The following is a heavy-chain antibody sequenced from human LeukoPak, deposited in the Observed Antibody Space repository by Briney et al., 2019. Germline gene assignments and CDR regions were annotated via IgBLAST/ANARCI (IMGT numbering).Heavy chain of an antibody. Sequence: GGSLRLSCAASGFTFSSYAMSWVRQAPGKGLEWVAVIWYDGSNKYYADSVKGRFTISRDNSKNTLYLQMNSLRAEDTAVYYCARGRGGAYGDFDYWGQGTLVTVSS. CDR2: IWYDGSNK. J-gene: IGHJ4*02. CDR1: GFTFSSYA. V-gene: IGHV3-33*08. CDR3: ARGRGGAYGDFDY. D-gene: IGHD3-10*01.